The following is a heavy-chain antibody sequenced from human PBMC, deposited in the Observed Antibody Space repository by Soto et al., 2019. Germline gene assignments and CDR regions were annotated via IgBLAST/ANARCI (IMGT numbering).Heavy chain of an antibody. Sequence: SLRLSCAASGFTFSDYPMSWVRQAPGKGLEWVSAVTGNGGSTYYADSVKGRFTISRDNSKNTLYVQMSSLRADDTAVYYCAGYTVYDGIDVWGQGTTVTVSS. D-gene: IGHD1-1*01. CDR1: GFTFSDYP. V-gene: IGHV3-23*01. CDR3: AGYTVYDGIDV. J-gene: IGHJ6*02. CDR2: VTGNGGST.